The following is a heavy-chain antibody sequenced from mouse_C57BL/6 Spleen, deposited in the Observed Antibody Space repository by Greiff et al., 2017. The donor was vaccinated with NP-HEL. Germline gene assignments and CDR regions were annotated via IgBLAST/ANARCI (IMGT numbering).Heavy chain of an antibody. CDR1: GFNIKDDY. D-gene: IGHD2-3*01. CDR2: IDPENGDT. Sequence: VQLQQSGAELVRPGASVKLSCTASGFNIKDDYMHWVKQRPEQGLEWIGWIDPENGDTEYASKFQGKATITADTSSNTAYLQLSSLTSEDTAVYYCTWIYDGYDGYWGQGTTLTVSS. J-gene: IGHJ2*01. CDR3: TWIYDGYDGY. V-gene: IGHV14-4*01.